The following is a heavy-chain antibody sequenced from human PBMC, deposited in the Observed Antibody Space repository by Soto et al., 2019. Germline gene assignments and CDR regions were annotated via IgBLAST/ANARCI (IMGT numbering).Heavy chain of an antibody. V-gene: IGHV2-70*04. CDR2: IDWDDDK. CDR1: GFSLSTSGMR. CDR3: ARMNYYDSSGRYYGYFLDF. D-gene: IGHD3-22*01. Sequence: VCGPTLVNPTQTLTVTCTFSGFSLSTSGMRVSWIRQPPGKALEWLARIDWDDDKFYSTSLKTRLTISKDTSKNQVVLIMTNMDPADTATYYCARMNYYDSSGRYYGYFLDFWGQGTLVTVSS. J-gene: IGHJ4*02.